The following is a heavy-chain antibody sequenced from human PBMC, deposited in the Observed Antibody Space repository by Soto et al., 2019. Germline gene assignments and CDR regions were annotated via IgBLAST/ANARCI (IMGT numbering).Heavy chain of an antibody. D-gene: IGHD4-17*01. CDR3: ARDSFYGDYGTSPADDY. Sequence: ASVKVSCKASGYTFTSYAMHWVRQAPGQRLEWMGWINAGNGNTKYSQKFQGRVTITRDTSASTAYMELSSLRSEDTAVYYCARDSFYGDYGTSPADDYWGQGTLVPVSS. V-gene: IGHV1-3*01. CDR2: INAGNGNT. J-gene: IGHJ4*02. CDR1: GYTFTSYA.